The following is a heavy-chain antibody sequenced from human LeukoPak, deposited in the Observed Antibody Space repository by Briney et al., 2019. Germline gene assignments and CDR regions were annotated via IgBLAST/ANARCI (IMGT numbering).Heavy chain of an antibody. CDR3: AREKQSGGTPFDY. V-gene: IGHV3-30*04. D-gene: IGHD1-26*01. J-gene: IGHJ4*02. Sequence: PGGSLRLSCAASGFTFTGHSMHWVRQAPGKGLEWVAVVADDEKTIFYADSLKGRFTVSRDNPKNTVYLQMNSLRDEDTAVYYCAREKQSGGTPFDYWGQGSLVTVSS. CDR1: GFTFTGHS. CDR2: VADDEKTI.